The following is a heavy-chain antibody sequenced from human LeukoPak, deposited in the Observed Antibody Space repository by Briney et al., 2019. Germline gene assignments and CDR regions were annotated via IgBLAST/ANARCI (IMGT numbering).Heavy chain of an antibody. CDR1: GYTFTSYG. V-gene: IGHV1-18*01. Sequence: ASVKVSCKASGYTFTSYGISWVRQAPGQGLEWMGWISAYNGNTNYAQKLQGRVTMTTDTSTSTAYMELRSLRSDDTAVYYCARVWVGDYYDSSAYYPHGYFDYWGQGTLVTVSS. CDR3: ARVWVGDYYDSSAYYPHGYFDY. J-gene: IGHJ4*02. CDR2: ISAYNGNT. D-gene: IGHD3-22*01.